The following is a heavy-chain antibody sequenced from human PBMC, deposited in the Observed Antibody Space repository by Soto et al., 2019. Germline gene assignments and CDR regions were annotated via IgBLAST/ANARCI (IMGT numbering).Heavy chain of an antibody. CDR2: IIPIFGTA. Sequence: LCCEASGGRFRSYAISWARQEHGQGLEWMGGIIPIFGTANYAQKFQGRVTITADESTSTAYMELSSLRSEDTAVYYCARGTQGQLVHNWFDPWGQGTLVTVSS. CDR1: GGRFRSYA. V-gene: IGHV1-69*01. CDR3: ARGTQGQLVHNWFDP. J-gene: IGHJ5*02. D-gene: IGHD6-13*01.